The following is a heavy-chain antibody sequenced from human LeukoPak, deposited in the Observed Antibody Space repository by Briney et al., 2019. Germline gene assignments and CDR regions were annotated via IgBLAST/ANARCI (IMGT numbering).Heavy chain of an antibody. J-gene: IGHJ4*02. CDR2: INTDGSST. CDR3: AKGSYYDSSGSFYFDY. CDR1: GFTFNNYW. V-gene: IGHV3-74*01. D-gene: IGHD3-22*01. Sequence: GGSLRLSCTASGFTFNNYWMHWVRHAPGKGPVWVSRINTDGSSTSYADSVKGRFTISRNNAKNALYQQMNSLRAEDTAVYYCAKGSYYDSSGSFYFDYWGQGTLVTVSS.